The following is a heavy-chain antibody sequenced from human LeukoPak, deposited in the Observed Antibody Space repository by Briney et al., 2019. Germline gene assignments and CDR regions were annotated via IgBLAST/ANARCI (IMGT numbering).Heavy chain of an antibody. Sequence: GALRPSCAASGFTFSSYSMNWVRQAPGKGLEWVSSISNSSSYIYYADSVKGRFTISRDNAKNSLYLQMNSLRAEDTAVYYCARKGVYCSSTSCQIPYGMDVWGQGTTVTVSS. CDR3: ARKGVYCSSTSCQIPYGMDV. V-gene: IGHV3-21*01. CDR1: GFTFSSYS. CDR2: ISNSSSYI. J-gene: IGHJ6*02. D-gene: IGHD2-2*01.